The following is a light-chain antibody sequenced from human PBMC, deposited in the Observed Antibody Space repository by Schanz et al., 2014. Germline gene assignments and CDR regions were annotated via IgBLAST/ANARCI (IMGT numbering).Light chain of an antibody. Sequence: QSALTQPASVSGSPGQSITISCTGTSSDVGSYNLVSWYQHHPGKAPKLMIYEGSKRPSGVSNRFSGSGSGNTASLTISGLQAEDEADYYCCSHAGRPWVFGGGTKLTVL. CDR3: CSHAGRPWV. J-gene: IGLJ3*02. CDR2: EGS. CDR1: SSDVGSYNL. V-gene: IGLV2-23*01.